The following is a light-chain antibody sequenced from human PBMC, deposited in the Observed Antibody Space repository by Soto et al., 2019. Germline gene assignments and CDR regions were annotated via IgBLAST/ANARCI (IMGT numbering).Light chain of an antibody. CDR1: SNDVGSYNY. J-gene: IGLJ1*01. CDR2: DVS. V-gene: IGLV2-11*01. CDR3: CSYAGSYTYV. Sequence: SALTQPRSVSGSPGQSVTMSCTGTSNDVGSYNYVSWYQQHPGKAPKLMIYDVSKRPSGVPDRFSGSKSGSTASLTISGLQAEDEADYYCCSYAGSYTYVFGTGTKVTVL.